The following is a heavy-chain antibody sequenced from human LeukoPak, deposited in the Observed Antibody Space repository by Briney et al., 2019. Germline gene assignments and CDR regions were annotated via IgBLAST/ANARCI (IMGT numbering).Heavy chain of an antibody. V-gene: IGHV4-38-2*02. CDR3: ATSEKNRYHIDV. CDR2: FSHRGGS. Sequence: SETLSLTCTVSGYSLSSGFFCDWIRQSPGKGLEWIGSFSHRGGSYHNPSLKSRVTISVDASKNQFSLRLNSVTAADTAVYFCATSEKNRYHIDVWGQGTTVIVSS. D-gene: IGHD2-2*01. J-gene: IGHJ6*02. CDR1: GYSLSSGFF.